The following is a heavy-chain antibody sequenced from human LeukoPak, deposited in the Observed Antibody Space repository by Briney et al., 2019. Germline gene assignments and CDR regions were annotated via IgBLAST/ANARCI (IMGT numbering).Heavy chain of an antibody. Sequence: PGGSLRLSCAASGFTFSSYAMHWVRQAPGKGLEWVAVISYDGSNKYYADSVKGRFTISRDNSKITLYLQMNSLRAEDTAVYYCAREGYDSSGYYYEYYFDYWGQGTLVTVSS. CDR3: AREGYDSSGYYYEYYFDY. CDR1: GFTFSSYA. J-gene: IGHJ4*02. D-gene: IGHD3-22*01. CDR2: ISYDGSNK. V-gene: IGHV3-30-3*01.